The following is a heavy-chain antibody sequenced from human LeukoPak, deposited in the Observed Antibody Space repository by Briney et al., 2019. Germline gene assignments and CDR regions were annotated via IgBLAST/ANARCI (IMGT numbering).Heavy chain of an antibody. CDR1: GYTFNNYG. V-gene: IGHV1-18*01. D-gene: IGHD3-22*01. CDR2: ISAYNGNA. Sequence: ASVKVSCKASGYTFNNYGISWVRQAPGQGLEWMGWISAYNGNADYAQKFQGRVTMTTDTSTSTAYMELRSLRSDDTAVYYCARAAGYYDSSDYYPYWGQGTLVTVSS. J-gene: IGHJ4*02. CDR3: ARAAGYYDSSDYYPY.